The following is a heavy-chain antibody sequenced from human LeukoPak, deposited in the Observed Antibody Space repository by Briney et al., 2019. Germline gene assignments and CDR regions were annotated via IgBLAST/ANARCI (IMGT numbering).Heavy chain of an antibody. Sequence: GGSLRLSCAASGFTFDDYGMSWVRHAPGKGLEWVSGINWNGGSTGYADSVKGRFTISRDNAKNSLYLQMNSLRAEDTALYYCASSPAAIAALYYSDYWGQGTLVTVSS. CDR3: ASSPAAIAALYYSDY. CDR2: INWNGGST. V-gene: IGHV3-20*04. D-gene: IGHD2-2*01. CDR1: GFTFDDYG. J-gene: IGHJ4*02.